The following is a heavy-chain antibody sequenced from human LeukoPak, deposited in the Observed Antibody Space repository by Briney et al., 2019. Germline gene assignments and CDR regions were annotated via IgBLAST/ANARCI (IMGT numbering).Heavy chain of an antibody. Sequence: GGSLRLSCAASGFTFRTYAMSWVRQAPGKGLEWVSAISGSGGSTYYTDSVKGRFTISRDNSKNTLYLQMNSLRVEDTAMYYCAKSRLYGSGSSSSDYWGQGTLVTVSS. CDR3: AKSRLYGSGSSSSDY. J-gene: IGHJ4*02. V-gene: IGHV3-23*01. CDR2: ISGSGGST. D-gene: IGHD3-10*01. CDR1: GFTFRTYA.